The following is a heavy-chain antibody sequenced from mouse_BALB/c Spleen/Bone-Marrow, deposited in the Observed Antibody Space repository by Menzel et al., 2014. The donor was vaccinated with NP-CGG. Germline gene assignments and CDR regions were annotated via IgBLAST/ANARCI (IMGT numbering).Heavy chain of an antibody. CDR3: ARDRRDYGKAWYFDV. CDR1: GFSSTSYG. Sequence: QVQLKESGPGLVAPSQSLSITCTVSGFSSTSYGVHWVRQPPGKGLEWLGIIWAGGSTNYKSALMSRLSISKDNSKSQVFLKMNSLQTDDTAMYYCARDRRDYGKAWYFDVWGAGTTVTVSS. J-gene: IGHJ1*01. D-gene: IGHD2-1*01. CDR2: IWAGGST. V-gene: IGHV2-9*02.